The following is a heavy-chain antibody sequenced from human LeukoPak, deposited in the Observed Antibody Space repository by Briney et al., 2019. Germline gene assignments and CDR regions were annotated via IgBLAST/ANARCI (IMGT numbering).Heavy chain of an antibody. Sequence: SETLSLTCTVSAGSISSGSYYWSWIRQPAGKGLEWIGRIYTSGSTNYNPSLKSRVTISVDTSKNQFSLKLSSVTAADTAVYYCARDEYGDYFDYWGQGTLVTVSS. J-gene: IGHJ4*02. CDR1: AGSISSGSYY. CDR3: ARDEYGDYFDY. CDR2: IYTSGST. D-gene: IGHD4-17*01. V-gene: IGHV4-61*02.